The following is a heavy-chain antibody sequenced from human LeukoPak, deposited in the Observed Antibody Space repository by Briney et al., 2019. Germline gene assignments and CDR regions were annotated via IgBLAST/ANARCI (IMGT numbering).Heavy chain of an antibody. D-gene: IGHD2/OR15-2a*01. CDR2: INPNSGGT. V-gene: IGHV1-2*02. J-gene: IGHJ4*02. Sequence: GASVKVSCKASGYTFTGYYMHWERQAPGQRLEWMGWINPNSGGTNYAQKFQGRVTMTRDTSISTAYMELSRLRSDDTAVYYCAREPSMGIDYWGQGTLVTVSS. CDR3: AREPSMGIDY. CDR1: GYTFTGYY.